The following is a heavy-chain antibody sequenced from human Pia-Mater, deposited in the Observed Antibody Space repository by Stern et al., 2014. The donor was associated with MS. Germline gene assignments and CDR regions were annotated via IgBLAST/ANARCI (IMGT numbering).Heavy chain of an antibody. D-gene: IGHD2-2*02. CDR1: GFTFTTSG. CDR2: ISYDGSNK. J-gene: IGHJ4*02. Sequence: QVQLVESGGGVVQPGGSLRLSCVASGFTFTTSGMHWVRQAPGKGLDWVAGISYDGSNKYYGDAVKGRFTISRDNSKNTVYLQMNSLRPEDTAVYYCANAAALSCRSPSCYKAFEYWGQGILVTVSS. V-gene: IGHV3-30*18. CDR3: ANAAALSCRSPSCYKAFEY.